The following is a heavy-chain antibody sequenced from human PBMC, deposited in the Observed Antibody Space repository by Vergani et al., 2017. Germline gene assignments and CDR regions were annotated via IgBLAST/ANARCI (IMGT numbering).Heavy chain of an antibody. J-gene: IGHJ4*02. CDR1: GGSISSYY. D-gene: IGHD4-23*01. CDR3: ARGLRWGGDY. V-gene: IGHV4-59*12. Sequence: QVQLQESGPGLVKPSETLSLTCTVSGGSISSYYWSWIRQPPGKGLEWIGEINHSGSTNYNPSLKSRVTISVDTSKNQFSLKLHSVTAADTAVYYCARGLRWGGDYWGQGTLVTVSS. CDR2: INHSGST.